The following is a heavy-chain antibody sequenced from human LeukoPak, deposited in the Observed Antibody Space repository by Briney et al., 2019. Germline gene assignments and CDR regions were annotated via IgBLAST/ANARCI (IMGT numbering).Heavy chain of an antibody. V-gene: IGHV4-59*01. CDR1: GGSISSYY. J-gene: IGHJ4*02. D-gene: IGHD1-26*01. CDR2: IYSSGTT. CDR3: ARSRPRERGGAYYFDY. Sequence: PSETLSLTCTVSGGSISSYYWNWIRQSPGKGLEWIGYIYSSGTTNYNPSLKNRVTISVDTSKNQFSLNLTSVTAADTAVYYCARSRPRERGGAYYFDYWGQGTLVTVSS.